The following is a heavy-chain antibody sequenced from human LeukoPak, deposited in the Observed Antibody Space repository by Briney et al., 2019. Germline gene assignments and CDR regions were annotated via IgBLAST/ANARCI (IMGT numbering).Heavy chain of an antibody. J-gene: IGHJ4*02. CDR3: ARGTDGDLHPLDY. V-gene: IGHV4-30-2*01. Sequence: SETLSLTCSVSGGSISSGGYYWSWIRQPPGKGLEWIGYIYHSGSTYYNPSLKSRVTISVDRSKNQFSLKLSSVTAADTAVYYCARGTDGDLHPLDYWGQGTLVTVSS. D-gene: IGHD4-17*01. CDR1: GGSISSGGYY. CDR2: IYHSGST.